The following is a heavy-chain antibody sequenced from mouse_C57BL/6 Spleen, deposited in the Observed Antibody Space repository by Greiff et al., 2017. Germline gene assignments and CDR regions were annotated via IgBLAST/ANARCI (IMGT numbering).Heavy chain of an antibody. V-gene: IGHV1-72*01. J-gene: IGHJ3*01. D-gene: IGHD2-5*01. CDR3: ARDSNYLAWFAD. Sequence: QVPLQQPGAELVKPGASVKLSCKASGYTFTSYWMHWVKQRPGRGLEWIGRIDPNSGGTKYNEKFKSKATLTVDKPSSSAYMQLRSLTSADSAVYYCARDSNYLAWFADWGQGTLVTVSA. CDR2: IDPNSGGT. CDR1: GYTFTSYW.